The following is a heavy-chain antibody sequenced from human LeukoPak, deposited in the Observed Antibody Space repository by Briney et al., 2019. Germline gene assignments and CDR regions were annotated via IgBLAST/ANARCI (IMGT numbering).Heavy chain of an antibody. J-gene: IGHJ6*03. CDR3: ARYGPHYFYMDV. D-gene: IGHD3-10*01. Sequence: SETLSRTCTVSGGSISSANYYWGWLRQPPGKGLEWIGSIYYSGSTNYEPSLKSRVTMSVDTSKNKFSLKLSSVTAADTAVYYCARYGPHYFYMDVWGKGTTVTVSS. CDR1: GGSISSANYY. CDR2: IYYSGST. V-gene: IGHV4-39*07.